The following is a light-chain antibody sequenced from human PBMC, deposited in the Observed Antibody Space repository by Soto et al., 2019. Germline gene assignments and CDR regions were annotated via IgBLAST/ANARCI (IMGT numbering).Light chain of an antibody. CDR1: SSDIGGYDY. Sequence: QSALTQPASVSGSPGQSITISCTGTSSDIGGYDYVSWYQQRPGKAPKLMIYEVRYRPSGVSNRFSGSKSGTSATLAISGLRFEDEADYYCAVWDDSLSGWVFGGGTKLTVL. CDR2: EVR. J-gene: IGLJ3*02. CDR3: AVWDDSLSGWV. V-gene: IGLV2-14*01.